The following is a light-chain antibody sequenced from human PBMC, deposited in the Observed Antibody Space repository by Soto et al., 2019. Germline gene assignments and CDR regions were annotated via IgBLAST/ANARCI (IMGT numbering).Light chain of an antibody. V-gene: IGKV3-20*01. CDR3: QQYDTSPRT. Sequence: EIVLTQSPGTLSLSPGERATLSCRASQSFNSIYLAWYQQKPGQAPRILIYAASSRATGIPDRFSGSGSGTDFSLTISRLEPEDFAVYYCQQYDTSPRTFGQGTKAAIK. CDR2: AAS. J-gene: IGKJ1*01. CDR1: QSFNSIY.